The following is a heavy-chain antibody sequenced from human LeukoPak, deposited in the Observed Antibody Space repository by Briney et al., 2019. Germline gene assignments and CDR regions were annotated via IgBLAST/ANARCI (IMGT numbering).Heavy chain of an antibody. CDR2: MNPNNGNT. CDR1: GYTFTSYD. J-gene: IGHJ3*02. V-gene: IGHV1-8*01. D-gene: IGHD3-3*01. CDR3: ARVYDFWSGNDAFDI. Sequence: GASVKVSCKASGYTFTSYDINWVRQATGQGLEWMGWMNPNNGNTGYAQKFQGRVTMTRNTSISTAYMELSRLRSDDTAVYYCARVYDFWSGNDAFDIWGQGTMVTVSS.